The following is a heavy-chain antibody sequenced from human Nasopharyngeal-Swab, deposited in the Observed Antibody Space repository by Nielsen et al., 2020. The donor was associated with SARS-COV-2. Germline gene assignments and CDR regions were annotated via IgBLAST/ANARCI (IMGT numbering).Heavy chain of an antibody. CDR1: GGSISSSNW. V-gene: IGHV4-4*02. D-gene: IGHD2-15*01. Sequence: SETLSLTCAVSGGSISSSNWWSWVRQPPGKGLEWIGEIYHSGSTNYNPPLKSRVTISVDKSKNQFSLKLSSVTAADTAVYYCARAGPPYCSGGSCYYFDYWGQGTLVTVSS. J-gene: IGHJ4*02. CDR3: ARAGPPYCSGGSCYYFDY. CDR2: IYHSGST.